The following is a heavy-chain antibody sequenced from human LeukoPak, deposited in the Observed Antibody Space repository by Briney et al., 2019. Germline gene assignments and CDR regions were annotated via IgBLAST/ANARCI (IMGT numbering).Heavy chain of an antibody. Sequence: GGSLRLSCAASGFTFSSYSMNWVRQAPGKGLEWVSYISSSSSTIYYADSVKGRFTISRDNAKNSLYLQMNSLRAEDTAVYYCARGRHRGGFDPWGQGTLVTVSS. D-gene: IGHD3-10*01. J-gene: IGHJ5*02. CDR3: ARGRHRGGFDP. V-gene: IGHV3-48*04. CDR1: GFTFSSYS. CDR2: ISSSSSTI.